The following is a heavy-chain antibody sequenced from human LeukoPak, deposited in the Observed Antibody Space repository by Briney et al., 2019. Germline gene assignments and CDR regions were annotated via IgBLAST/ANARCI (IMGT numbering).Heavy chain of an antibody. CDR3: ARHSRSGYGDYESAFDI. V-gene: IGHV4-39*01. CDR2: FYYTGST. CDR1: GGSISSSGYY. D-gene: IGHD5-12*01. J-gene: IGHJ3*02. Sequence: KPSETLSLTCTVSGGSISSSGYYWDWIRQPPGKGLEWIGNFYYTGSTYYNPSLKSRITISVDTSKNQFSLKLRSVTAADTAVYYCARHSRSGYGDYESAFDIWGQGTMVTVSS.